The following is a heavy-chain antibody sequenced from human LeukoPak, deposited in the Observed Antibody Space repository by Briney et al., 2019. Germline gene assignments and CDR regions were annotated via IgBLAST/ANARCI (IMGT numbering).Heavy chain of an antibody. CDR3: ARAEDFITMVRGVVRGVPDY. Sequence: ASVKVSCKASGYTFTGHYMHWVRQAPGQGLEWMGWISAYNGNTNYAQKLQGRVTMTTDTSTSTAYMELRSLRSDDTAVYYCARAEDFITMVRGVVRGVPDYWGQGTLVTVSS. J-gene: IGHJ4*02. V-gene: IGHV1-18*04. D-gene: IGHD3-10*01. CDR2: ISAYNGNT. CDR1: GYTFTGHY.